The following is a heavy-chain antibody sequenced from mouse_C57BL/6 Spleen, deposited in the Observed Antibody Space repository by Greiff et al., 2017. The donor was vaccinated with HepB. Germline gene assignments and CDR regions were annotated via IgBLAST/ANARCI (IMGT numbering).Heavy chain of an antibody. V-gene: IGHV3-6*01. CDR3: ARDSVYWYFDV. CDR1: GYSITSGYY. J-gene: IGHJ1*03. CDR2: ISYDGSN. Sequence: DVKLQESGPGLVKPSQSLSLTCSVTGYSITSGYYWNWIRQFPGNKLEWMGYISYDGSNNYNPSLKNRISITRDTSKNQFFLKLNSVTTEDTATYYCARDSVYWYFDVWGTGTTVTVSS.